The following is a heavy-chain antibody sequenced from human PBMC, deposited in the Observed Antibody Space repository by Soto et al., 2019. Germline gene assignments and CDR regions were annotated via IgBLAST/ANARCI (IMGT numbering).Heavy chain of an antibody. Sequence: QVQVVQSGAEVKRPGASVKVSCKASGDTFTSNGISWVRQAPGQGLEWLAWISIYNGNTQYAQKVQGRVTMTTDTSTNTAYRDRRSLRSDDTALYYCARAPGSSSRPLVFDYWGQGTLVPVSA. V-gene: IGHV1-18*04. CDR1: GDTFTSNG. J-gene: IGHJ4*02. CDR3: ARAPGSSSRPLVFDY. D-gene: IGHD6-6*01. CDR2: ISIYNGNT.